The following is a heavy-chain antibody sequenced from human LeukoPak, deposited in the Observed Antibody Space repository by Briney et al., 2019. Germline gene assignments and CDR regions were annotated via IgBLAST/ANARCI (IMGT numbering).Heavy chain of an antibody. CDR1: GGSFSGYY. J-gene: IGHJ4*02. Sequence: SETLSLTCAVYGGSFSGYYWSWIRQPPGKGLEWIGEINHSGSTNYNPSPKSRVTISVDTSKNQFSLKLSSVTAADTAVYYCARRIGQWLPNYYFDYWGQGTLVTVSS. D-gene: IGHD6-19*01. V-gene: IGHV4-34*01. CDR3: ARRIGQWLPNYYFDY. CDR2: INHSGST.